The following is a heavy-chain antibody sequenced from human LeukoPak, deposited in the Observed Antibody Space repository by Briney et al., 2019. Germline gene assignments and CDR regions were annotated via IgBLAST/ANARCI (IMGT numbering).Heavy chain of an antibody. V-gene: IGHV3-33*01. CDR1: GFTFSRNG. CDR2: IYCDGSTK. J-gene: IGHJ2*01. CDR3: ARNLLYAGSDSSSVDL. D-gene: IGHD1-26*01. Sequence: PGRSLRLSCAASGFTFSRNGMRWVRQAPGKGLEWVALIYCDGSTKYYVDSVKGRFTISRDNSKNTLYLQMNSLRAEDTAVYYCARNLLYAGSDSSSVDLWGRGTPVTVSS.